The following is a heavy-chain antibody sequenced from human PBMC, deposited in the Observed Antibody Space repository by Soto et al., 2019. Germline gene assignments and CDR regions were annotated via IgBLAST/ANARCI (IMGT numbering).Heavy chain of an antibody. V-gene: IGHV4-34*01. J-gene: IGHJ4*02. D-gene: IGHD3-10*01. CDR2: IYYSGST. Sequence: SETLSLSCAVYGGSFRGYYWGWIRQPPGKGLEWIGSIYYSGSTYYNPSLKSRLTITKDTSKNQVVLTMTNMDPVDTATYYCAHRRSHGSGSYYNSWGQGTLVTVSS. CDR3: AHRRSHGSGSYYNS. CDR1: GGSFRGYY.